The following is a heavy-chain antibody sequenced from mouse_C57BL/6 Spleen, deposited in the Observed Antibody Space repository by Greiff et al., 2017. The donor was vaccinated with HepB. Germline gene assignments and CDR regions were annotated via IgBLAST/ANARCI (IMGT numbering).Heavy chain of an antibody. V-gene: IGHV5-4*01. D-gene: IGHD4-1*01. J-gene: IGHJ4*01. CDR3: ARDPTNSFMDY. CDR2: ISDGGSYT. CDR1: GFTFGSYA. Sequence: EVMLVESGGGLVKPGGSLKLSCAASGFTFGSYAMSWVRQTPEKRLEWVATISDGGSYTYYPDNVKGRFTISRDNAKNNLYLQMSHLKSEDTAMYYCARDPTNSFMDYWGQGTSVTVSS.